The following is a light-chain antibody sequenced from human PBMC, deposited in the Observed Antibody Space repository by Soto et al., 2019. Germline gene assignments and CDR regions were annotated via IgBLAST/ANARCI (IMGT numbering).Light chain of an antibody. V-gene: IGKV1-5*03. CDR3: QQYNSYPWT. J-gene: IGKJ1*01. CDR2: TAS. CDR1: QSISSW. Sequence: DIQMTQSPSTLSASVGDRVTITCRASQSISSWLAWYQQKPGKAPKLLIYTASSLESGVPSRFSGSGSGTEFTLTSSSLQPDDFATYYFQQYNSYPWTFGQGTNVEIK.